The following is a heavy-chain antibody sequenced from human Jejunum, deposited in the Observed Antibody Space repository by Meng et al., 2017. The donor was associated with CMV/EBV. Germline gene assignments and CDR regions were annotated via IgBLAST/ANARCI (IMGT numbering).Heavy chain of an antibody. V-gene: IGHV3-11*01. CDR2: ISSSGSSI. D-gene: IGHD6-13*01. J-gene: IGHJ4*02. Sequence: SGFIFSDYYMSWIRQPPGKGLEWVSYISSSGSSIVYADSVKGRFTISRDNAKNSLYLQVSSLRAEDTAVYYCARWKQLYSGLFDYWGQGTLVTVSS. CDR1: GFIFSDYY. CDR3: ARWKQLYSGLFDY.